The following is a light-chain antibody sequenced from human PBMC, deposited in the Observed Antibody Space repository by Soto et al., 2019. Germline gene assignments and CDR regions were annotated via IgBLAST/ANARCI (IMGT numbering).Light chain of an antibody. Sequence: SVLTQPASVSGSPGQSITISCTGTSSDVGSYNLVSWYQQHPGKAPKLMIYEGSKRPSGVSNRFSGSKSGNTASLTISGRQAEDEADYYCCSYAGSSLVVFGGGTKLTVL. V-gene: IGLV2-23*01. CDR1: SSDVGSYNL. CDR3: CSYAGSSLVV. CDR2: EGS. J-gene: IGLJ2*01.